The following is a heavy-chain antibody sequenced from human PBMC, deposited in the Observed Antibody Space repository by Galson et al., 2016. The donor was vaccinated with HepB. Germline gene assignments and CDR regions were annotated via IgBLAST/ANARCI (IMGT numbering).Heavy chain of an antibody. Sequence: SVKVSCKASGYTFTSYGISWVRQAPGQGPEWMGWISPYNGHTNYAQKFQGRDTTTTDTYTSTAYKDLRSLRSDDTAVYYCTRRAYGVAARHVDDYGMNVWGQGTTVT. CDR2: ISPYNGHT. V-gene: IGHV1-18*01. J-gene: IGHJ6*02. CDR1: GYTFTSYG. D-gene: IGHD2-15*01. CDR3: TRRAYGVAARHVDDYGMNV.